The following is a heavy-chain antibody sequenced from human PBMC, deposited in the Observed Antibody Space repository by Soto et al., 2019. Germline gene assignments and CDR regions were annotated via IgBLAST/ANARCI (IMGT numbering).Heavy chain of an antibody. Sequence: GGSLRLSCAASGFTFSDYYMSWIRQAPGKGLEWVSYIRSSGSTIYYADSVKGRFNISRDKAKNSLYLQMNSLRAEDTAMYYCARPEMDFCSGPAIYASYGMDVWGQGTPVTVSS. CDR2: IRSSGSTI. V-gene: IGHV3-11*01. J-gene: IGHJ6*02. D-gene: IGHD3-3*01. CDR1: GFTFSDYY. CDR3: ARPEMDFCSGPAIYASYGMDV.